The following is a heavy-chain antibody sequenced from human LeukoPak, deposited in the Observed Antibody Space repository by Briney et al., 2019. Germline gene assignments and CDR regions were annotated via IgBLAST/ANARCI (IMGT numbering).Heavy chain of an antibody. CDR3: ARLRATLTVVVTLFDS. V-gene: IGHV4-39*01. CDR1: GGSISSGPYY. J-gene: IGHJ4*02. Sequence: PSETLSLTCAVSGGSISSGPYYWGWIRQPPGKGLEWLGSMYYSGDTYYKPSLQSRVTISGDPSKNQFSLKLSSVTAADTAVYYCARLRATLTVVVTLFDSWGQGTLVTVSS. D-gene: IGHD3-22*01. CDR2: MYYSGDT.